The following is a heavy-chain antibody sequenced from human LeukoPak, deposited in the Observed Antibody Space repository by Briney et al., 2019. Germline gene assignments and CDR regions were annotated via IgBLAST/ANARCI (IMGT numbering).Heavy chain of an antibody. D-gene: IGHD2-2*01. CDR3: ARGDQLLFN. Sequence: PSETLSLTCTVSGGSISSYYWSWIRQPPGKGLEWIGYIYHSGSTYYNPSLKSRVTISVDRSKNQFSLKLSSVTAADTAVYYCARGDQLLFNWGQGTLVTVSS. CDR2: IYHSGST. J-gene: IGHJ4*02. V-gene: IGHV4-59*12. CDR1: GGSISSYY.